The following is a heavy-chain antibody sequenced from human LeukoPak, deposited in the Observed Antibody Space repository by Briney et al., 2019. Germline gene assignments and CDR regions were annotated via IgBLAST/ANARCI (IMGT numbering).Heavy chain of an antibody. V-gene: IGHV3-21*01. Sequence: PGGALRLSCAASGFTFSSYSMNWVREAPGKGLEWVSSISRAGDYTYSEDSVQGRFTISRDNAKDSLYLQLNSLRAEDTAIYYCARDLMAVAGTGFDYWGQGALVTVSS. CDR1: GFTFSSYS. CDR2: ISRAGDYT. CDR3: ARDLMAVAGTGFDY. J-gene: IGHJ4*02. D-gene: IGHD6-19*01.